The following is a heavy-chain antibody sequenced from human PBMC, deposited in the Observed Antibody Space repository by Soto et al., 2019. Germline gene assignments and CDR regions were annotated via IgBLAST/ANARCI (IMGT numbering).Heavy chain of an antibody. CDR3: ARGDSTDCSNGVCSFFYNHDMDV. CDR1: GYSFTDYH. D-gene: IGHD2-8*01. V-gene: IGHV1-2*04. CDR2: INPKSGGT. Sequence: GASVKVSCKASGYSFTDYHIHWVRQAPGQGLEWLGRINPKSGGTSTAQKFQGWVTMTADTSISTASMELTRLTSDDTAIYYCARGDSTDCSNGVCSFFYNHDMDVWGQGTTVTVSS. J-gene: IGHJ6*02.